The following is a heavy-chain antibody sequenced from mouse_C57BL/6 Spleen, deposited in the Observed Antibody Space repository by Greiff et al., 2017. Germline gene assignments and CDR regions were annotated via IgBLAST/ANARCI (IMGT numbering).Heavy chain of an antibody. V-gene: IGHV1-42*01. CDR2: INPSTGGT. D-gene: IGHD2-2*01. J-gene: IGHJ4*01. CDR1: GYSFTGYY. Sequence: EVQLQQSGPELVKPGASVKISCKASGYSFTGYYMNWVKQSPEKSLEWIGEINPSTGGTTYNQKFKAKATLTVDKSSSTAYMQLKSLTSEDSAVYYCAPLWLRGSMDYWGQGTSVTVSS. CDR3: APLWLRGSMDY.